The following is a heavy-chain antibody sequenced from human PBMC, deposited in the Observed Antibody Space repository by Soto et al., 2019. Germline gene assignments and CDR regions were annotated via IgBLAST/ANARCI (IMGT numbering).Heavy chain of an antibody. D-gene: IGHD3-22*01. Sequence: PGGSLRLSCAASGFTFSSYEMNWVRQAPGKGLEWASYISSSGSTIYYADSVKGRFTISRDNAKNSLYLQMNSLRAEDTAVYYCARGGYYYDTRDAFDIWGQGTMVTVSS. V-gene: IGHV3-48*03. CDR3: ARGGYYYDTRDAFDI. CDR2: ISSSGSTI. CDR1: GFTFSSYE. J-gene: IGHJ3*02.